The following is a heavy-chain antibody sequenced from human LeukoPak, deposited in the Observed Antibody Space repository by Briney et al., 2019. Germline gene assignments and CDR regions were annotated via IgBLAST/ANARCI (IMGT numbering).Heavy chain of an antibody. J-gene: IGHJ5*02. CDR1: GGSINNYY. CDR2: IHYSGST. D-gene: IGHD3-10*01. Sequence: SETLSLTCTVSGGSINNYYWSWIRQPPGKGLEWIGYIHYSGSTHYNPSLKSRVTISVDTSKNEFSLKLSSVTAADTAIYYCARGGYYGSGNDFRFDPWGQGTLVTVSS. V-gene: IGHV4-59*01. CDR3: ARGGYYGSGNDFRFDP.